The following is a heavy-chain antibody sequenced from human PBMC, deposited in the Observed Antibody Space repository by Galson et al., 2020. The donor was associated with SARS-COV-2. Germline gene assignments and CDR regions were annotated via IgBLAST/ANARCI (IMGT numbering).Heavy chain of an antibody. Sequence: SETLSLTCAVYGGSFRGYSWTWVRQAPGKGLEWIGEITFGGDTKYSPSLSSRVTLSVDTSRNQFSLKLTSVSVADTALYFCARGRQGVVPSPVLGLGPFYSYYYMDVWGKGTTVIVSS. V-gene: IGHV4-34*01. D-gene: IGHD3-16*01. CDR1: GGSFRGYS. J-gene: IGHJ6*03. CDR2: ITFGGDT. CDR3: ARGRQGVVPSPVLGLGPFYSYYYMDV.